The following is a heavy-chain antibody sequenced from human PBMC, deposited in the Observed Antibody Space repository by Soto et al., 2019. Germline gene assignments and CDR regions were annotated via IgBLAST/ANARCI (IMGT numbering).Heavy chain of an antibody. CDR3: ARARDYCGSSTSCPIRDYYYMDV. CDR2: STDGIST. V-gene: IGHV3-23*01. CDR1: GFTFSNYA. J-gene: IGHJ6*03. Sequence: GGSLRLSCGISGFTFSNYAMSWVRQAPGKGLEWVSTDGISTCYADSVKGRFTISRDNSKNTLYLQMNSLRAEDTAVYYCARARDYCGSSTSCPIRDYYYMDVWGKGTTVTVSS. D-gene: IGHD2-2*01.